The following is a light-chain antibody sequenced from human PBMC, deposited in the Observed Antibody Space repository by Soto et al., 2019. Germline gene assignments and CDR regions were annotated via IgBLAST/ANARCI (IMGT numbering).Light chain of an antibody. Sequence: QSALTQPASVSGSPGQSITISCSGTSSDVGGYNFVSWYQHHPGKAPKLMIYEVSNRPSGVSNRFSGSKSGNTASLTISGLQAEDEADYYCSSYTSSSTLFVFGGGTKLTVL. V-gene: IGLV2-14*01. CDR3: SSYTSSSTLFV. CDR1: SSDVGGYNF. J-gene: IGLJ2*01. CDR2: EVS.